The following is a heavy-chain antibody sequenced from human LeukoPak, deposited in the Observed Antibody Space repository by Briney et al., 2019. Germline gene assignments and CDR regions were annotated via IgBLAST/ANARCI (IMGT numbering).Heavy chain of an antibody. J-gene: IGHJ4*02. Sequence: PGSSVKVSCKASGGTFSSYAISWVRQAPGQGLEWMGRIIPILGIANYAQKFQGRVTITADKSTSTAYMELSSLRSEDTAVYYCARGGYDFSSGYYPSRWGQGTLVTVSS. V-gene: IGHV1-69*04. CDR1: GGTFSSYA. CDR2: IIPILGIA. D-gene: IGHD3-3*01. CDR3: ARGGYDFSSGYYPSR.